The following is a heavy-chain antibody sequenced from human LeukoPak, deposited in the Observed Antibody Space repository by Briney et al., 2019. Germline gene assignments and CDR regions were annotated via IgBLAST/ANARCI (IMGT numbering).Heavy chain of an antibody. CDR2: IYYRGRT. CDR1: GGSLSSGGYY. CDR3: PTDSPRVRFLARDV. J-gene: IGHJ6*02. D-gene: IGHD3-3*01. V-gene: IGHV4-31*03. Sequence: PSQTLSHTCTVSGGSLSSGGYYYRWIRKHPGEGLEWIGYIYYRGRTYYNPSLKSRVTISVDTSNNQFALKLSSVTAADSAVYYFPTDSPRVRFLARDVWGQGTTVSVS.